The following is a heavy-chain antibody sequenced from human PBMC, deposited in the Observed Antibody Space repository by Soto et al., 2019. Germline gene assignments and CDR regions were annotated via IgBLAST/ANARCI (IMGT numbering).Heavy chain of an antibody. Sequence: GASVKVSCKASGYTFTSYAMHWVRQAPGQRLEWMGWINAGNGNTKYSQKFQGRVTITADESTSTAYMELSSLRSEDTAVYYCARGLRFLEGKDYFDYWGQGTLVTVSS. J-gene: IGHJ4*02. CDR3: ARGLRFLEGKDYFDY. V-gene: IGHV1-3*01. D-gene: IGHD3-3*01. CDR2: INAGNGNT. CDR1: GYTFTSYA.